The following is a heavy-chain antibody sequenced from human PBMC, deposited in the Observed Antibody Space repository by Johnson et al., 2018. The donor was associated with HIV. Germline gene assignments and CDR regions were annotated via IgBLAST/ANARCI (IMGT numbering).Heavy chain of an antibody. CDR3: AKDTRGSSGLGAFDI. CDR1: GFTFSSYA. V-gene: IGHV3-30-3*01. D-gene: IGHD6-6*01. CDR2: ISYDGSNK. Sequence: QEQLVESGGGVVQPGRSLRLSCAASGFTFSSYAMHWVRQAPGKGLEWVAVISYDGSNKYYADSVKGRFTISRDNSKNTLYLQMNSLRAEDTAVYYCAKDTRGSSGLGAFDIWGQGTKVNVSS. J-gene: IGHJ3*02.